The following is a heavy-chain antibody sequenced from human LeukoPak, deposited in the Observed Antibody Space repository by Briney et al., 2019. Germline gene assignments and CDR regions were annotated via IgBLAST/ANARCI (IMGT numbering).Heavy chain of an antibody. CDR3: ARFLGLGPLHY. V-gene: IGHV4-39*01. D-gene: IGHD3-16*01. CDR1: GGSISSSSYY. CDR2: IFYSGNT. Sequence: KPSETLSLTCTLSGGSISSSSYYWGWIRQPPGKGLEWIGSIFYSGNTYYNRSLKSRVTISVDTSKNQFSLKVSSVTAADTAVYYCARFLGLGPLHYWGQGTLVTVSS. J-gene: IGHJ4*02.